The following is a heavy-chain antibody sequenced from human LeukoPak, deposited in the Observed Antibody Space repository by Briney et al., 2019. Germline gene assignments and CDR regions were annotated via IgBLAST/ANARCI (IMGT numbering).Heavy chain of an antibody. CDR1: GYTFTGYY. Sequence: ASVKVSCKASGYTFTGYYMHWVRQAPGQGLEWMGIINPSGGSTSYAQKFQGRVTMTRDMSTSTVYMELSSLRSEDTAVYYCARANYYDSSGYYYSSGAFDIWGQGTMVTVSS. D-gene: IGHD3-22*01. V-gene: IGHV1-46*01. CDR3: ARANYYDSSGYYYSSGAFDI. CDR2: INPSGGST. J-gene: IGHJ3*02.